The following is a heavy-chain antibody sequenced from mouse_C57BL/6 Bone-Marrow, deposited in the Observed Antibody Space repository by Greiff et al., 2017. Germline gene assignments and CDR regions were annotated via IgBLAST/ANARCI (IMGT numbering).Heavy chain of an antibody. CDR1: GYTFTSYW. J-gene: IGHJ4*01. CDR3: AKELVYAMDY. V-gene: IGHV1-61*01. D-gene: IGHD4-1*01. CDR2: IYPSDSET. Sequence: VQLQQPGAELVRPGSSVKLSCKASGYTFTSYWMDWVKQRPGQGLEWIGNIYPSDSETHYNQKFKDKATLTVDKSSTTAYMQLSSLTSEDAAVYYCAKELVYAMDYWGQGTSVTVSS.